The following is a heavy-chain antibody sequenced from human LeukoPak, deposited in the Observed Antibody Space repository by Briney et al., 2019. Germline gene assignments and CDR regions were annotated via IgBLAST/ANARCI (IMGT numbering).Heavy chain of an antibody. D-gene: IGHD2-15*01. V-gene: IGHV3-74*01. J-gene: IGHJ4*02. Sequence: PGGSLRLSCAVSGFTFSGHWMFWVRQAPGKGLVWVSSTNSDGSSTGYTDSVKGRFTVSRDNAKNTLYLQMNSLRAEDTAVYYCARTPSRGIVVVVAARIYFDYWGQGTLVTVSS. CDR1: GFTFSGHW. CDR3: ARTPSRGIVVVVAARIYFDY. CDR2: TNSDGSST.